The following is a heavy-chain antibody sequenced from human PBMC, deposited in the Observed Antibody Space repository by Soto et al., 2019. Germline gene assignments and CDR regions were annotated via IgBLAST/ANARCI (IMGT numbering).Heavy chain of an antibody. CDR3: AREADILNWFDP. Sequence: GGSLRLSCAASGFIFSSYALHWVRQAPGKGLEWVALISSDGSHKYYADFLRGRFTISRDNSKNTVYLQMNSLRAEDTAVYYCAREADILNWFDPWGQGTLVTVSS. CDR1: GFIFSSYA. J-gene: IGHJ5*02. D-gene: IGHD3-9*01. CDR2: ISSDGSHK. V-gene: IGHV3-30-3*01.